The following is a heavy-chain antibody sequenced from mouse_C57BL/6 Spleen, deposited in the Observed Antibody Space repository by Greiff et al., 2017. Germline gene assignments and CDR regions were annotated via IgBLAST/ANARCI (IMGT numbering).Heavy chain of an antibody. CDR1: GFNIKDDY. V-gene: IGHV14-4*01. CDR3: TTGDGYYVNY. CDR2: IDPENGDT. Sequence: VQLQQSGAELVRPGASVKLSCTASGFNIKDDYMHWVKQRPEQGLEWIGWIDPENGDTEYASKFQGKATITADPSSNTAYLQFSSLTSEDTAVYYCTTGDGYYVNYWGQGTTLTVSS. J-gene: IGHJ2*01. D-gene: IGHD2-3*01.